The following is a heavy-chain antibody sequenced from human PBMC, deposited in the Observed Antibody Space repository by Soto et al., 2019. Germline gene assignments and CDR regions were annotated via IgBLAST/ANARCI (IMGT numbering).Heavy chain of an antibody. Sequence: PGGSLRLSCAASGFMFSNYWMSWVRQAPGKGLEWAAIIKQDGSDKYYVDSVKGRFTISRDNAKNSLYLQMNSLRIEDATVYYCARNRDYAFDYWGRGTLVTVSS. V-gene: IGHV3-7*01. CDR2: IKQDGSDK. D-gene: IGHD4-17*01. CDR1: GFMFSNYW. J-gene: IGHJ4*02. CDR3: ARNRDYAFDY.